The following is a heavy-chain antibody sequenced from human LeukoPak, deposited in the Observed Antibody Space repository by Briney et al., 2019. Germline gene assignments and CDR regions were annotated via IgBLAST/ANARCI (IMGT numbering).Heavy chain of an antibody. J-gene: IGHJ6*03. V-gene: IGHV3-33*06. CDR1: GFTFSSYG. CDR2: IWYDGSNK. Sequence: GRSLRLSCAASGFTFSSYGMHWVRQAPGKGLEWVAVIWYDGSNKYYADSVKGRFTISRDNSKNTLYLQMNSLRAEDTAVYYCAKDRRYSYGYGYYYYYMDVWGKGTTVTVSS. D-gene: IGHD5-18*01. CDR3: AKDRRYSYGYGYYYYYMDV.